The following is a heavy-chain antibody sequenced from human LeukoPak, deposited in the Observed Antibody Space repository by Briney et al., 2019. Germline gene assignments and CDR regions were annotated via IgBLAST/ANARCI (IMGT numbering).Heavy chain of an antibody. CDR3: AKDRITIFGVVNRYDAFDI. Sequence: PGGSLRLSCAASGFTFDDYTMHWVRQAPGKGLEWVSLISWDGGSTYYADSVKGRFTISRDNSKSSLYLQMNSLRTEDTALCYCAKDRITIFGVVNRYDAFDIWGQGTMVTVSS. J-gene: IGHJ3*02. CDR2: ISWDGGST. D-gene: IGHD3-3*01. CDR1: GFTFDDYT. V-gene: IGHV3-43*01.